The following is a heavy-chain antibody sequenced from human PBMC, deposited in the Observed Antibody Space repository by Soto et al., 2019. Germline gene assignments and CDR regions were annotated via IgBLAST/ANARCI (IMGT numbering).Heavy chain of an antibody. V-gene: IGHV3-53*01. CDR1: GFTVSNNY. CDR2: IYSGGTT. D-gene: IGHD1-26*01. Sequence: EVQLVESGGGLVQPGGSLRLSCAASGFTVSNNYMIWFRLPPGKGLEWVSLIYSGGTTYYADSVKGRFTISRDNSKNTLFLQMNSLRVEERAVYYWARNGWGMARVGMWGPGTLVTVSS. J-gene: IGHJ4*02. CDR3: ARNGWGMARVGM.